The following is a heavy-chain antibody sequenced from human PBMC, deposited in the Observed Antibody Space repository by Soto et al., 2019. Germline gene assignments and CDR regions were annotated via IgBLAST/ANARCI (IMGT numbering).Heavy chain of an antibody. V-gene: IGHV1-18*01. J-gene: IGHJ5*02. D-gene: IGHD2-2*01. Sequence: ASVKVSCKASGYTFTSYGISWVRQAPGQGLEWMGWISAYNGNTNYAQKLQGRVTMTTDTSTSTAYMELRSLRSDDTAVYYCARVLIVVVPAAMGRFDPWGQGTLVTVSS. CDR1: GYTFTSYG. CDR3: ARVLIVVVPAAMGRFDP. CDR2: ISAYNGNT.